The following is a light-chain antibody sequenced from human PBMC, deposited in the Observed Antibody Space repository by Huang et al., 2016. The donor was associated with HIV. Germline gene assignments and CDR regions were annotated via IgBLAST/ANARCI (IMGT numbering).Light chain of an antibody. CDR3: QQYNNWPPDPT. J-gene: IGKJ2*01. V-gene: IGKV3-15*01. CDR1: QSVSSN. Sequence: EIVMTQSPATLSVSPGERATLSCRASQSVSSNVAWYQQKPGQVPRLLIYGASTRATGIPDRFSGSGSGTEFTLSISSLQSDDFAFYYCQQYNNWPPDPTFGQGTKLEIK. CDR2: GAS.